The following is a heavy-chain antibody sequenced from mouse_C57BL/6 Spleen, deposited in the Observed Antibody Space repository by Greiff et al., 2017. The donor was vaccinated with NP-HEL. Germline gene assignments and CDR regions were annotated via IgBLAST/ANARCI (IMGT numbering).Heavy chain of an antibody. J-gene: IGHJ4*01. Sequence: EVHLVESGDGLVKPGGSLKLSCAASGFTFSSYAMSWVRQTPEKRLEWVAYISSGGDYIYYADTVKGRFTISRDNARNTLYLQMSSLKSEDTAMYYCTRERNWDRNYAMDYWGQGTSVTVSS. V-gene: IGHV5-9-1*02. CDR1: GFTFSSYA. CDR3: TRERNWDRNYAMDY. CDR2: ISSGGDYI. D-gene: IGHD4-1*01.